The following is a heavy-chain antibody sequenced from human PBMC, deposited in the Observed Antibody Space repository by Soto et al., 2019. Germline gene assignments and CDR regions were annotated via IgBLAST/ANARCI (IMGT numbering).Heavy chain of an antibody. CDR2: ISWNSGSI. J-gene: IGHJ6*02. CDR1: GFTFDDYA. Sequence: DVQLVESGGGLVQPGRSLRPSCAASGFTFDDYAMHWVRQAPGKGLEWVSGISWNSGSIGYADSVKGRFTISRDNAKNSLYLQMNSLRAEDTALYYCAKDTRFGVRYYYGMDVWGQGTTVTVSS. D-gene: IGHD3-3*01. V-gene: IGHV3-9*01. CDR3: AKDTRFGVRYYYGMDV.